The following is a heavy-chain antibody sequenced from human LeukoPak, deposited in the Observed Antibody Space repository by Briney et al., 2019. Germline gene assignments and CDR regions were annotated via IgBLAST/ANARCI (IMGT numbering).Heavy chain of an antibody. CDR1: GYTFTGYY. V-gene: IGHV1-2*02. Sequence: ASVKVSCKASGYTFTGYYMHWVRQAPGQGLEWMGWINPNSGGTNYAQKFQGRVTMTRDTSISTAYMELSRLRSDDTAVYYCARSPRDSYGRPFDYWGQGTLVTVSS. D-gene: IGHD5-18*01. CDR2: INPNSGGT. J-gene: IGHJ4*02. CDR3: ARSPRDSYGRPFDY.